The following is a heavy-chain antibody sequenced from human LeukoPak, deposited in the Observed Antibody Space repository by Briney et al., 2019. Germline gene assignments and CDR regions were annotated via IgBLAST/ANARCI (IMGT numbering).Heavy chain of an antibody. CDR1: GITVSSDF. V-gene: IGHV3-66*01. J-gene: IGHJ4*02. CDR3: ARGYTAFDY. CDR2: IYSTGHT. Sequence: GGSLRLSCAASGITVSSDFMSWVRQAPGKGLEWISVIYSTGHTYYADSVKDRFTIPRDNAKNSLYLQMNSLRAEDTAVYYCARGYTAFDYWGQGTPVTVSS. D-gene: IGHD5-18*01.